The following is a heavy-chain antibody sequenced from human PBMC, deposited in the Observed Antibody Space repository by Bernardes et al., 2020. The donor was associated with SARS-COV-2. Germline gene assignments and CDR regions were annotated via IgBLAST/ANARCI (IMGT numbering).Heavy chain of an antibody. J-gene: IGHJ4*02. CDR3: ARNPRYSSSWPIPFDY. Sequence: SETLSLTCAVYGGSFSGYYWSWIRQPPGKGLEWIGEINHSGSTNYNPSLKSRVTISVDTSKNQFSLKLSSVTAADTAVYYCARNPRYSSSWPIPFDYWGQGTLVTVSS. CDR2: INHSGST. V-gene: IGHV4-34*01. CDR1: GGSFSGYY. D-gene: IGHD6-13*01.